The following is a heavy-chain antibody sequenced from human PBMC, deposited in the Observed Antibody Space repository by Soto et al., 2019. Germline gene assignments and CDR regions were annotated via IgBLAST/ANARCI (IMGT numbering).Heavy chain of an antibody. J-gene: IGHJ4*02. CDR3: AKGKYRSPYYFDY. CDR1: GFTFSSYA. Sequence: GALRLSCAASGFTFSSYAMSSVRQAPGKGLEWVSAISGSGGSTYYADSVKGRFTISRDNSKNTLYLQMNSLRAEDTAVYYCAKGKYRSPYYFDYWGQGTLVTVSS. V-gene: IGHV3-23*01. CDR2: ISGSGGST. D-gene: IGHD3-16*02.